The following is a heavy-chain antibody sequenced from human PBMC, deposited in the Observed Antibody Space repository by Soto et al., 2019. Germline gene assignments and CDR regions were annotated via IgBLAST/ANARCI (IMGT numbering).Heavy chain of an antibody. Sequence: QVQLKQWGAGLLRPSETLSLTCAVSGGSLTAYYYNWIRQAPGQGLEWIGEVNHDGRTNYNPSFKSRVAMSADTSTNQFSLNLTSVTAADTAVYYCATARGKYIRDNFDYWGQGTLVSVST. CDR2: VNHDGRT. J-gene: IGHJ4*02. CDR1: GGSLTAYY. V-gene: IGHV4-34*01. D-gene: IGHD1-1*01. CDR3: ATARGKYIRDNFDY.